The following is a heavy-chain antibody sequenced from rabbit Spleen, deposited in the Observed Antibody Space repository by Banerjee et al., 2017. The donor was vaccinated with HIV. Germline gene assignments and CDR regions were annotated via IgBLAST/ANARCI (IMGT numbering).Heavy chain of an antibody. CDR3: ARWGMILDGAL. CDR1: GFPFSSSYW. J-gene: IGHJ4*01. D-gene: IGHD2-1*01. CDR2: ISGGSSGTT. V-gene: IGHV1S45*01. Sequence: QEQLEESGGDLVKPEGSLTLTCTASGFPFSSSYWICWVRQAPGKGLEWIACISGGSSGTTYYANWAKGRITISKTSSTTVTLQMTSLTAADTATYFCARWGMILDGALWGPGTLVTVS.